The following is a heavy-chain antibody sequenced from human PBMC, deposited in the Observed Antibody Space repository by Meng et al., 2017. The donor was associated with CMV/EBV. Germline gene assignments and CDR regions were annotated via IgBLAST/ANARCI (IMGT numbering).Heavy chain of an antibody. CDR1: GFTFSDHY. CDR3: ADLGTPY. Sequence: LRLACAASGFTFSDHYMDWVRQAPGKGLECVDRIKNKADSYTTQYAASVEGRFTISRDDSKNSVYLQMDRLTTEDTAVYYCADLGTPYWGQGTLVTVSS. V-gene: IGHV3-72*01. J-gene: IGHJ4*02. CDR2: IKNKADSYTT. D-gene: IGHD3/OR15-3a*01.